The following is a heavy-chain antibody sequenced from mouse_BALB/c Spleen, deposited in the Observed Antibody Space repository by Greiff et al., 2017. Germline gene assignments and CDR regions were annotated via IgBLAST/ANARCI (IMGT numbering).Heavy chain of an antibody. CDR3: ARLYFDY. CDR1: GYSFTGYY. CDR2: INPYNGAT. J-gene: IGHJ2*01. V-gene: IGHV1-26*01. Sequence: EVQLQQSGPELVKPGASVKISCKASGYSFTGYYMHWVKQSHVKSLEWIGRINPYNGATSYNQKFKDKASLTVDKSSSTAYMELHSLTSGDSAVYYGARLYFDYWGQGTTLTVSS.